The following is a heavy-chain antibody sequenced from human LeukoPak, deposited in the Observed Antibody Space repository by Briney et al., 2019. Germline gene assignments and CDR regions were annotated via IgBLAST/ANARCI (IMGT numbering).Heavy chain of an antibody. V-gene: IGHV4-59*01. CDR3: ARSRDFDWFTDY. CDR1: DGSISPYF. Sequence: PSETLSLSCTVSDGSISPYFWNWIRQPPGKGLEWIGYISYTGSTSYNPSLKSRVTISLDTSKNQFSLKLTSVTAADSAVYYCARSRDFDWFTDYWGQGTLVTVSS. CDR2: ISYTGST. D-gene: IGHD3-9*01. J-gene: IGHJ4*02.